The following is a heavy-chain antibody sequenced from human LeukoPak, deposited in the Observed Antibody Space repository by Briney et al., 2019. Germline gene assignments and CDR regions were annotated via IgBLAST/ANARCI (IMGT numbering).Heavy chain of an antibody. D-gene: IGHD3-16*01. J-gene: IGHJ4*02. CDR2: ISGSHT. Sequence: GGSLRLSCAAPGFTFNAQDINWVRQGPGKGLEWVAGISGSHTFYADSVKGRFTFSRDNSKNTMYLQMNSLRVEDTAVYYCAKVNWEDYVWGSCWGQGTLVTVSS. CDR3: AKVNWEDYVWGSC. CDR1: GFTFNAQD. V-gene: IGHV3-23*01.